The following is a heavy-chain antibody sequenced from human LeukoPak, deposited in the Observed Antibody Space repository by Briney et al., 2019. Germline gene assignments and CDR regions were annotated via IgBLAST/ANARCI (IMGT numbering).Heavy chain of an antibody. CDR1: GGSFSGYY. J-gene: IGHJ6*02. Sequence: SETLSLTCAVYGGSFSGYYWSWIRQPPGKGLEWTGEINHSGSTNYNPSLKSRVTISVDTSKNQFSLKLSSVTAADTAVYYCARGPLRRMVYAMGPYYYYGMDVWGQGTTVTVSS. CDR3: ARGPLRRMVYAMGPYYYYGMDV. CDR2: INHSGST. D-gene: IGHD2-8*01. V-gene: IGHV4-34*01.